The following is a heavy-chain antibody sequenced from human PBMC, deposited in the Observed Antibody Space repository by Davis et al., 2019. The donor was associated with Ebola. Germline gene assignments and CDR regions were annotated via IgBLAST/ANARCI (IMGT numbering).Heavy chain of an antibody. Sequence: GESLKISCAASGFTFSSYSMNWVRQAPGKGLEWVSSISSSSSYIYYADSVKGRFTISRDNAKNSLYLQMNSLRAEDTAVYYCAKGDFWLDYWGQGTLVTVSS. CDR3: AKGDFWLDY. V-gene: IGHV3-21*01. J-gene: IGHJ4*02. D-gene: IGHD3-3*01. CDR1: GFTFSSYS. CDR2: ISSSSSYI.